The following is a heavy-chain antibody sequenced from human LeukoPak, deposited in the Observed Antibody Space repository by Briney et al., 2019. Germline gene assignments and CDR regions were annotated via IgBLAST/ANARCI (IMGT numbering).Heavy chain of an antibody. V-gene: IGHV3-74*01. CDR1: GFSFANTW. Sequence: GQSLSLSCAVSGFSFANTWMHWVRHPQGQGLVLDSLINNDGSTTNYADSAKGRFTISRDNAKNTVYAQVMSLRLEDTAVYYCAIGGTYGSGSWGQGTLVTVSS. D-gene: IGHD3-10*01. CDR3: AIGGTYGSGS. CDR2: INNDGSTT. J-gene: IGHJ4*02.